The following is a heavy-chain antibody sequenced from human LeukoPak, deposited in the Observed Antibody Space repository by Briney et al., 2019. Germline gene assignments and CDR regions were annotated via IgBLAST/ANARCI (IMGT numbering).Heavy chain of an antibody. Sequence: SETLSLTCTVSGGSISSYYWSWIRQPPGKGLECIGYIYTSGSTNYNPSLKSRATISVDTSKNQFSLKLSSVTAADTAVYYCARHNLVGARNAFDIWGQGTMVTVSS. CDR3: ARHNLVGARNAFDI. D-gene: IGHD1-26*01. CDR1: GGSISSYY. V-gene: IGHV4-4*09. J-gene: IGHJ3*02. CDR2: IYTSGST.